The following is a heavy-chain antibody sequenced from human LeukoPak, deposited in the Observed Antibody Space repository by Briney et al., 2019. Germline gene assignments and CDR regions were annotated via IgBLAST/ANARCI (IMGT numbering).Heavy chain of an antibody. D-gene: IGHD6-19*01. CDR1: GFTFSSYG. Sequence: GGSLRLSCAASGFTFSSYGMHWVRQAPGKGLEWVAVIWYDGSNKYYADSVKGRFTISRDNSKNTLYLQMNSLRAEDTAVYYCARDRGVAGLYNWFDPWGQGTLVTVSS. J-gene: IGHJ5*02. V-gene: IGHV3-33*01. CDR3: ARDRGVAGLYNWFDP. CDR2: IWYDGSNK.